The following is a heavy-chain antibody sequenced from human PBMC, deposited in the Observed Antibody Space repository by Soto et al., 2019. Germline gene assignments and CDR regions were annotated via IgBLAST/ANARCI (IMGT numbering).Heavy chain of an antibody. Sequence: QLQLQESGPGLVKASETLSLTCTVSGGSISSNSYYWGWIRQPPGKGLDWIGSSYYNGNTNYNPSLKSRVTMSVDTSMHKSSLRLNSVTAADTAVYYCARQVRGGTYAAVTWPDGGTRFDPWGQGTLVTVSS. J-gene: IGHJ5*02. V-gene: IGHV4-39*01. CDR2: SYYNGNT. CDR3: ARQVRGGTYAAVTWPDGGTRFDP. D-gene: IGHD3-10*01. CDR1: GGSISSNSYY.